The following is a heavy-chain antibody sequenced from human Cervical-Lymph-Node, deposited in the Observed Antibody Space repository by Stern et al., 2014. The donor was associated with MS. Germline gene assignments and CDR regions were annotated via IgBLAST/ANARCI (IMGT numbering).Heavy chain of an antibody. CDR1: GYTFYSYA. CDR2: INVVSGDT. CDR3: ARGGIYGVVTIFQVHGMDV. J-gene: IGHJ6*02. Sequence: QVQLVQSGAEVRKPGASVKISCKASGYTFYSYAIHWVRQAPGQRLEWMGWINVVSGDTKYSQSVEGRVTIYTDTSANTAYMELSSLTSEDTAIYYCARGGIYGVVTIFQVHGMDVWGQGPRSPSL. V-gene: IGHV1-3*01. D-gene: IGHD3-3*01.